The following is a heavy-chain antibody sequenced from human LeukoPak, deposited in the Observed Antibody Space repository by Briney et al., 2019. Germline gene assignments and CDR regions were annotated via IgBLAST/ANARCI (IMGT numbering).Heavy chain of an antibody. CDR1: GFTFSSYW. V-gene: IGHV3-74*01. CDR3: AKGGSDWGIDY. Sequence: GGSLRLSCAASGFTFSSYWMHWVRQVPGKGLVWVSCITGDGSSTSYADSVKGRFTTSRDNAKNTLYLQMNSLRAEDTAVYYCAKGGSDWGIDYWGQGTLVTVSS. CDR2: ITGDGSST. J-gene: IGHJ4*02. D-gene: IGHD6-19*01.